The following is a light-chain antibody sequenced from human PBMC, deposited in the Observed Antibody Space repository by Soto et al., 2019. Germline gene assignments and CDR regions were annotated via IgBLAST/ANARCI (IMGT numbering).Light chain of an antibody. CDR3: SSHTSRSTLV. CDR1: SSDVGGYNY. Sequence: QSALTQPASVSGSPGQSISISCIGTSSDVGGYNYVSWYQQHPGKAPKVMIYEVSNRPSGVSNRFSGSKSGNTASLTISGLQAEDEADYYCSSHTSRSTLVFGTGTKVTVL. CDR2: EVS. J-gene: IGLJ1*01. V-gene: IGLV2-14*01.